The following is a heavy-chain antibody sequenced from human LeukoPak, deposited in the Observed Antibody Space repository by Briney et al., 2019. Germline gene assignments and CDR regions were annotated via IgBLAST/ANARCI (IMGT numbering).Heavy chain of an antibody. V-gene: IGHV1-2*02. CDR3: ARDKRDGELDY. D-gene: IGHD4-17*01. CDR1: GYTFTGYY. J-gene: IGHJ4*02. CDR2: INPKSGGT. Sequence: GASVKVSCKTSGYTFTGYYIHGVRQAPGQGLEWMGWINPKSGGTNYAQRLQGRVTMTTDTSFNTAYMELTTLRSDDTAVYYCARDKRDGELDYWGQGTLVTVSS.